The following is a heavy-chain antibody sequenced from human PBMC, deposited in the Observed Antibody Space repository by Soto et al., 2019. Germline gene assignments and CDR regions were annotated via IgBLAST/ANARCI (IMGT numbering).Heavy chain of an antibody. D-gene: IGHD2-8*01. V-gene: IGHV1-8*01. CDR1: GCTFTSYD. CDR3: SQRRYCTNGVCYTGGMGDAFDI. Sequence: ASVKVSCKASGCTFTSYDINWVRQATGQGLEWMGWMNPNSGNTGYAQKFQGRVTMTRNTSISTAYMELSSLRSEDTAVYYCSQRRYCTNGVCYTGGMGDAFDIWGQGTMVTVSS. CDR2: MNPNSGNT. J-gene: IGHJ3*02.